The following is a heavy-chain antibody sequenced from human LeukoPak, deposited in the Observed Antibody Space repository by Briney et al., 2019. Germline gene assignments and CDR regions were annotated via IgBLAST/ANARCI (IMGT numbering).Heavy chain of an antibody. J-gene: IGHJ4*02. V-gene: IGHV4-4*02. CDR1: GGSISSSNW. CDR2: LHYSGST. D-gene: IGHD4-11*01. Sequence: PSETLSLTCAVSGGSISSSNWWSWVRQPPGKGLEWIGSLHYSGSTYYNSSLKSRVAISVGTSKNQFSLKLSSVTAADTAVYYCARDGTTEGSFDYWGQGTLVTVSS. CDR3: ARDGTTEGSFDY.